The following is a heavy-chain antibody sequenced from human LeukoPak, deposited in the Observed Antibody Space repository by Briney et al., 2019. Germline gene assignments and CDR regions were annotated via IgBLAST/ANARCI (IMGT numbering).Heavy chain of an antibody. CDR2: LSGSGGST. J-gene: IGHJ3*02. CDR3: AKDQGDI. CDR1: GVTFSSYA. Sequence: GGSLRLSCAASGVTFSSYAMSCVPQAPGKGVELVSALSGSGGSTYYADSVKGRFTISRDNSKNTLYLQMNSLRAEDTAVYYCAKDQGDIWGEGTMVTVSS. V-gene: IGHV3-23*01.